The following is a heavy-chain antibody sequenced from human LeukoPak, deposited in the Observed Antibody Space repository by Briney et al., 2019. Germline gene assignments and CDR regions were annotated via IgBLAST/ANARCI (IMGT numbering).Heavy chain of an antibody. CDR3: ARGGWYDILTGYYRDAFDI. CDR1: GGSISSYY. Sequence: SETLSLTCTVSGGSISSYYWSWIRQPAGKGPEWIGRIYTSGSTNYNPSLKSRVTMSVDTSKNQFSLKLSSVTAADTAVYYCARGGWYDILTGYYRDAFDIWGQGTMVTVSS. CDR2: IYTSGST. J-gene: IGHJ3*02. D-gene: IGHD3-9*01. V-gene: IGHV4-4*07.